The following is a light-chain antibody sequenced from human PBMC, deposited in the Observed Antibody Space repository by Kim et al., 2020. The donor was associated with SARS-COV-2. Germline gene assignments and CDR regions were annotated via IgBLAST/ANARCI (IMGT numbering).Light chain of an antibody. J-gene: IGLJ2*01. Sequence: QSALTQPASVSGSPGQSITISCTGTSSDVGGYNYVSWYQQHPGKAPKLMIYDVSNRPSGVSNRFSGSKSGNTASLTIFGLQAEDEAGYYCSSYTSSSNLVVLGGGTQLTVL. CDR1: SSDVGGYNY. V-gene: IGLV2-14*03. CDR3: SSYTSSSNLVV. CDR2: DVS.